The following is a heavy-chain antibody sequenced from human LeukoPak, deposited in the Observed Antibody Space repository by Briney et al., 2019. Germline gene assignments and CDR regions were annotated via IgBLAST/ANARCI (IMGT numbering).Heavy chain of an antibody. Sequence: GGSLRLSCAASGFSFSSYNMNWVRQAPGQWLEWVSSITSGSSYIYYADSVKGRFTISRDNAKSSLYLQMDSLRAEDTAVYYCARDPYSGNYGAYYYYYMDVWGKGTTVTISS. CDR2: ITSGSSYI. CDR3: ARDPYSGNYGAYYYYYMDV. D-gene: IGHD1-26*01. J-gene: IGHJ6*03. V-gene: IGHV3-21*01. CDR1: GFSFSSYN.